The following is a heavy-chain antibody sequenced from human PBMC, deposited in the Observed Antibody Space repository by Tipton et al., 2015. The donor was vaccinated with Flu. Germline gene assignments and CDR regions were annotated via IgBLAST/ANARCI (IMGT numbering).Heavy chain of an antibody. CDR2: LSGGGGGA. D-gene: IGHD5/OR15-5a*01. J-gene: IGHJ4*02. V-gene: IGHV3-23*01. CDR1: GSTFSRYA. CDR3: AKVIPEIVSGLDY. Sequence: SLRLSCAASGSTFSRYAMSWVRQAPGKGLEWVSFLSGGGGGAKYADSVKGRFTISRDNAKNTLYLQMNSLRAEDTAIYYCAKVIPEIVSGLDYWGQGTLVTVSS.